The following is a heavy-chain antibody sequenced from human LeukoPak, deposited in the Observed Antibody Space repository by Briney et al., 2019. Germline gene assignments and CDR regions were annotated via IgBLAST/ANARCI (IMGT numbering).Heavy chain of an antibody. CDR1: GFTFDDYG. CDR3: ARDIRSGYEYYMDV. CDR2: INWNGGST. J-gene: IGHJ6*03. Sequence: GGSLRLSCAASGFTFDDYGMSWVRQAPGKGLEWVSGINWNGGSTGYADSVKGRFTISRDNAKNSLYLQMNSLRAEDTALYYCARDIRSGYEYYMDVWGRGTTVTVSS. V-gene: IGHV3-20*04. D-gene: IGHD2-15*01.